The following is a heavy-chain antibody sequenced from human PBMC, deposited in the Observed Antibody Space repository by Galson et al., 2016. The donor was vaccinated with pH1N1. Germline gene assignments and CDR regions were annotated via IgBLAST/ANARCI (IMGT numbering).Heavy chain of an antibody. CDR3: ARGVIDYDFWSCYQDPAAFDI. CDR1: GDSVSSNSAT. J-gene: IGHJ3*02. Sequence: CAISGDSVSSNSATWNWIRQSPSRGLEWLGRTYYRSKWYNDYAESVKSRIIISPDTSKNQLSLQLNSVTPADTAVYYCARGVIDYDFWSCYQDPAAFDIWGQGTMVIVSS. V-gene: IGHV6-1*01. CDR2: TYYRSKWYN. D-gene: IGHD3-3*01.